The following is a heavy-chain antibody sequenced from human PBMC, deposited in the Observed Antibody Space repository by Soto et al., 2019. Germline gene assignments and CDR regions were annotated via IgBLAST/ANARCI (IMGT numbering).Heavy chain of an antibody. CDR2: INHSGST. D-gene: IGHD3-10*01. V-gene: IGHV4-34*01. J-gene: IGHJ3*02. CDR1: GGSFSGYY. CDR3: ARPYGSGSYLVAFDI. Sequence: PSETLSLTCAVYGGSFSGYYWSWIRQPPGKGLEWIGEINHSGSTNYNPSLKSRVTISVDTSKNQFSLKLSSVTAADTAVYYCARPYGSGSYLVAFDIWGQGTMVTVSS.